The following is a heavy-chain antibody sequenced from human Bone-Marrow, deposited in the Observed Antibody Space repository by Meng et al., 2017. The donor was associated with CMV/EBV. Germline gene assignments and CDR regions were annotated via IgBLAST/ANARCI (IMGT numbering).Heavy chain of an antibody. CDR3: ARVETNNWTFDY. V-gene: IGHV6-1*01. D-gene: IGHD1-1*01. J-gene: IGHJ4*02. CDR1: GDSVSSNSAA. CDR2: TYYRSKRYD. Sequence: SQTLSLTCAISGDSVSSNSAAWNWIRQSPSRGLEWLGRTYYRSKRYDDYAVSVKSRITINLDTPKNQFSLQLKSVTPEDTAVYYCARVETNNWTFDYWGQGTPVTVSS.